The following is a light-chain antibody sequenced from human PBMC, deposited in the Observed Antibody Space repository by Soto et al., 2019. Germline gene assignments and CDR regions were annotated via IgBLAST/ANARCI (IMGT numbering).Light chain of an antibody. CDR3: QQRSNI. V-gene: IGKV3-11*01. CDR2: DAS. Sequence: IVMTQSPATLSVSPGERATLSCRASQSVSDYLAWYQQKPGQAPRLLIYDASNRATGIPARFSGSGSGTHFTLTISSLEPEDFAVYYCQQRSNIFGPGTKVDIK. CDR1: QSVSDY. J-gene: IGKJ3*01.